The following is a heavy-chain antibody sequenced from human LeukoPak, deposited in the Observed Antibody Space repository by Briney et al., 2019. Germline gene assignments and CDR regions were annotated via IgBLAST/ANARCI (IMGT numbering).Heavy chain of an antibody. CDR3: ARGGYYGWGSYFDY. J-gene: IGHJ4*02. V-gene: IGHV1-69*05. Sequence: GASVKVSCKASGGTFSSYAIIWVRQPPGQGLEWMGGNIPSFGTANYAQKFQGRGTITTDESTSTAYMELSSLSSEDTAVYYCARGGYYGWGSYFDYWGQGTLVTVSS. D-gene: IGHD3-10*01. CDR2: NIPSFGTA. CDR1: GGTFSSYA.